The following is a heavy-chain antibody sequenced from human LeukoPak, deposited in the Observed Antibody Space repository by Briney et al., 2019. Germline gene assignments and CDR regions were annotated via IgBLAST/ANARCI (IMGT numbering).Heavy chain of an antibody. Sequence: GGSLRLSCAASGFTFSKYGMRWVRQPPGRGLGWGAVISYDGSNKYYADSVKGRFTISRDNSKNTVYLQMNSLRAEDTAVYYCAKRTYYYGSGTYANGMDVWGQGTTVTVSS. CDR1: GFTFSKYG. CDR2: ISYDGSNK. J-gene: IGHJ6*02. D-gene: IGHD3-10*01. V-gene: IGHV3-30*18. CDR3: AKRTYYYGSGTYANGMDV.